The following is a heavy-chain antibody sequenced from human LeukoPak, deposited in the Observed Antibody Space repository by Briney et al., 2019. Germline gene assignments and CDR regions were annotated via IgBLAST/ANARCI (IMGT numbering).Heavy chain of an antibody. CDR1: GGTFSSYA. CDR3: ASDSSGYYYYYYGMDV. CDR2: IIPIFGTA. Sequence: SVKVSCKVSGGTFSSYAISWVRQAPGQGLEWMGGIIPIFGTANYAQKFQGRVTITADESTSTAYMELSSLRSEDTAVYYCASDSSGYYYYYYGMDVWGQGTTVTVSS. J-gene: IGHJ6*02. V-gene: IGHV1-69*13. D-gene: IGHD3-22*01.